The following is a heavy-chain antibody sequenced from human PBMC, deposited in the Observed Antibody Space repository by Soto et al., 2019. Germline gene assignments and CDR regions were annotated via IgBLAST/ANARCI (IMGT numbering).Heavy chain of an antibody. V-gene: IGHV1-18*01. CDR3: ASHDPGARFDP. CDR2: ISPYNGAT. D-gene: IGHD1-1*01. CDR1: GYTFTNFG. Sequence: QVQLVQSGAEVKKPGASVKVSCKASGYTFTNFGINWVRQAPGLGLEWVGWISPYNGATHYGLSFQGRVTMTRDTSISTAYMELSSLRSDDTAVYYCASHDPGARFDPWGQGTLVIVSS. J-gene: IGHJ5*02.